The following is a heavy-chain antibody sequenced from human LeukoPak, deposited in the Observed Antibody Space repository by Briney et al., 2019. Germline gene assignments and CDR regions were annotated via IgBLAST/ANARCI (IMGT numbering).Heavy chain of an antibody. D-gene: IGHD2-2*02. CDR1: GFTFSSYS. V-gene: IGHV3-21*01. J-gene: IGHJ5*02. CDR2: ISSSSSYI. CDR3: ARAGYCSSTSCYIAWFDP. Sequence: GGSLRLSCAASGFTFSSYSMNWVRQAPGKGLEWVSSISSSSSYIYYADSVKGRFTISRDNAKNSLYLQMNSLRAEDTAVYYCARAGYCSSTSCYIAWFDPWGQGTLVTVSS.